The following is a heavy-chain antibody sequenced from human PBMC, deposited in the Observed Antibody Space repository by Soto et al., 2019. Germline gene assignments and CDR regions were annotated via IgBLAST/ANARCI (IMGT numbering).Heavy chain of an antibody. V-gene: IGHV4-59*01. D-gene: IGHD4-17*01. J-gene: IGHJ3*02. CDR2: INYSGNT. Sequence: QVQLQESGPGLVKPSETLSLTCSVSGGSISSNYWSWIRQPPGKGLEWIGFINYSGNTNYIPSLKSRVTISLDSAKHHFSLKLSSVTAADTAGYYCARGRYGDYDDAFDIWGQGTMVTVSP. CDR3: ARGRYGDYDDAFDI. CDR1: GGSISSNY.